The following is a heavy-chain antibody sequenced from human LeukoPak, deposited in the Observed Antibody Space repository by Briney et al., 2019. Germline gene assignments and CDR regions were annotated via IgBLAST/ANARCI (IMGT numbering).Heavy chain of an antibody. J-gene: IGHJ4*02. D-gene: IGHD6-6*01. CDR1: GGSFSGYY. CDR3: ARGRLVSSQPFDY. CDR2: INHSGST. V-gene: IGHV4-34*01. Sequence: SEALSLTCAVYGGSFSGYYWSWIRQPPGKGLEWIGEINHSGSTNYNPSLKSRVTISADTSKNQFSLKLSSVTAANTAVYYCARGRLVSSQPFDYWGQGTLVTVSS.